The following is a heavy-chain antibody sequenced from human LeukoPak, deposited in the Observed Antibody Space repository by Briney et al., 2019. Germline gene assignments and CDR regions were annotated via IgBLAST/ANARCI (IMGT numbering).Heavy chain of an antibody. CDR3: APKAHGGSYYDY. CDR2: INPSGGST. CDR1: GYTFTSYY. J-gene: IGHJ4*02. Sequence: ASVKVSCKASGYTFTSYYMHWVRQAPGQGLEWMGIINPSGGSTSYAQKFQGRVTMTRDMSTSTVYMELSSLRSEDTAVYYCAPKAHGGSYYDYWGQGTLVTVSS. V-gene: IGHV1-46*03. D-gene: IGHD1-26*01.